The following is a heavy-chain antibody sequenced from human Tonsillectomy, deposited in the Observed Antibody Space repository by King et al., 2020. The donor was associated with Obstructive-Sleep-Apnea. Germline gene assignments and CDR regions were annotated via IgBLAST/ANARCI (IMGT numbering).Heavy chain of an antibody. D-gene: IGHD6-19*01. Sequence: VQLVESGGGVVQPGRSLRLSCAASGFTFSDYAMHWVRQAPGKGLEWVAVISFDGSNKYYADSVKGRFTIARDNSKNTLFLQMNSLRAEDTAVYYCARERWLAALIDNWGQGTLVTVSS. CDR3: ARERWLAALIDN. J-gene: IGHJ4*02. V-gene: IGHV3-30*04. CDR1: GFTFSDYA. CDR2: ISFDGSNK.